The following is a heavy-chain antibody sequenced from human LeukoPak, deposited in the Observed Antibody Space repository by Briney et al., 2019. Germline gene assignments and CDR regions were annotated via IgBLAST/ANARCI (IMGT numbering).Heavy chain of an antibody. Sequence: GGSPRLSCAASGFTFSGSAMHWVRQASGKGLEWVGRIRSKANSYATAYAASVKGRFTISRDDSKNTAYLQMNSLKTEDTAVYYCTSPYCSGGSCLDYWGQGTLVTVSS. CDR2: IRSKANSYAT. D-gene: IGHD2-15*01. J-gene: IGHJ4*02. CDR1: GFTFSGSA. V-gene: IGHV3-73*01. CDR3: TSPYCSGGSCLDY.